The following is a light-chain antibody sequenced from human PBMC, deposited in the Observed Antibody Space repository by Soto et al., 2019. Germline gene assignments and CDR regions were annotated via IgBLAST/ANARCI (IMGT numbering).Light chain of an antibody. V-gene: IGKV1-39*01. Sequence: DIQMTQSPSSLPASVGDRVTLTCRASQSISTYLTWYQQKPGKAPKLLIYAASSLQSGVPSRLSGSGSGTDSTLTISSLQPEDFATYYYQQSYTIPYTFGQGTKLEIK. CDR3: QQSYTIPYT. J-gene: IGKJ2*01. CDR2: AAS. CDR1: QSISTY.